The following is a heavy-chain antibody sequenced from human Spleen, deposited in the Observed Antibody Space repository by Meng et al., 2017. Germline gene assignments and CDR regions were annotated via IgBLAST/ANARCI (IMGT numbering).Heavy chain of an antibody. CDR3: ARWDRSGSYQVY. CDR2: INHSGST. CDR1: GGSFSGYY. D-gene: IGHD1-26*01. J-gene: IGHJ4*02. V-gene: IGHV4-34*01. Sequence: GLCRPSDTLFLTCPVYGGSFSGYYWSLIRQPPGKGLGWIGEINHSGSTNYNPSPKSRVTISVDTSKNQFSLKLSSVTAADTAVYYCARWDRSGSYQVYWGQGTLVTVSS.